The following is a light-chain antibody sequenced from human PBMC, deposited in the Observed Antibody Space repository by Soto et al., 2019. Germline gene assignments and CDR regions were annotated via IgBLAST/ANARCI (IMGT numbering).Light chain of an antibody. CDR2: AAS. Sequence: DIQMTQSPSSLSASVGDRVTITCRASQSIKNYLNWYQQEPGKAPTLLIYAASSLQSGVPSRLSGSESGTVFTLTIGSLQPEHFATYYCQHYNSYSEAFGQGTKVDI. CDR3: QHYNSYSEA. J-gene: IGKJ1*01. CDR1: QSIKNY. V-gene: IGKV1-16*01.